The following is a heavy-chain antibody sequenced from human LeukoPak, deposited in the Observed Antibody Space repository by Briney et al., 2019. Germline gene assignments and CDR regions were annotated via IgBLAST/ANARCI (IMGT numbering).Heavy chain of an antibody. J-gene: IGHJ4*02. V-gene: IGHV1-46*01. D-gene: IGHD5-12*01. Sequence: GASMKVSCKASGYTFTSYYMHWVRQAPGQGLEWMGIISPSAGSTTYAQKFQGRVTMTRDTSTSTVYMELSSLRSDDTAVYYCARAGRIVTTNFDYWGQGTLVTVSS. CDR1: GYTFTSYY. CDR3: ARAGRIVTTNFDY. CDR2: ISPSAGST.